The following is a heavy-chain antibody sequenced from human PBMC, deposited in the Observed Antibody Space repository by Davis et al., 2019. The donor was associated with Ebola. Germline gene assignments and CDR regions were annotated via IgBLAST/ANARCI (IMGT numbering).Heavy chain of an antibody. J-gene: IGHJ5*02. CDR3: AKCVVVVAANWFDP. CDR1: GFTFSSYG. Sequence: GGSLRLSCAASGFTFSSYGMHWVRQAPGKGLEWVAIISYDGINKYYGDSVKGRFTISRDNSKNTLYLQMNSLRAEDTAVYYCAKCVVVVAANWFDPWGQGTLVTVSS. D-gene: IGHD2-15*01. V-gene: IGHV3-30*18. CDR2: ISYDGINK.